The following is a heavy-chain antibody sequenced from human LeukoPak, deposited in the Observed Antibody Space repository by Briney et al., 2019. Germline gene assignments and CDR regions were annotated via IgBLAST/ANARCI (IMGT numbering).Heavy chain of an antibody. CDR1: GYPFTTYD. Sequence: ASVKVSCKASGYPFTTYDINWVRQATGQGLEWMGWMNPNGGNTGYPQKFQGRLTITSNTSISTAYMELSSLTSEDTAVYFCARGVNYYYLDVWGKGTTVTVSS. D-gene: IGHD3-22*01. CDR3: ARGVNYYYLDV. J-gene: IGHJ6*03. V-gene: IGHV1-8*03. CDR2: MNPNGGNT.